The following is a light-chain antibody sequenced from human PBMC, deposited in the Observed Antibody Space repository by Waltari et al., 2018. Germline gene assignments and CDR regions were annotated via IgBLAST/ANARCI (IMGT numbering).Light chain of an antibody. V-gene: IGKV1-17*01. CDR3: LQYNSHPRT. CDR1: QGISTD. Sequence: DIQMTQSPSSLSASAGDTVTITCRASQGISTDLNWYQQRPGKAPKRLIYAASSLESGVPSRFSGSGSGTDFTLTISSLQPEDFATYYCLQYNSHPRTFGQGTKVEIK. J-gene: IGKJ1*01. CDR2: AAS.